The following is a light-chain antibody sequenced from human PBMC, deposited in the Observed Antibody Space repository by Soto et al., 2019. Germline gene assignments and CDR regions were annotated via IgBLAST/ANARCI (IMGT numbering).Light chain of an antibody. V-gene: IGKV1-17*03. CDR1: QGIHKY. CDR2: GAS. Sequence: DIQMTQSPSAMSASVGDRVTITCRASQGIHKYLAWFQQKPGKVPKRLIYGASNLQSGVPSRFSGSGSGTEFTLTISSRQPEDFAAYYCLQHNFYPPTFGQGTRLE. J-gene: IGKJ5*01. CDR3: LQHNFYPPT.